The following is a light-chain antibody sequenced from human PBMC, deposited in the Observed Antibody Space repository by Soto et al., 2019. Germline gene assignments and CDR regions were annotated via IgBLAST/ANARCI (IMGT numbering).Light chain of an antibody. CDR2: GNS. V-gene: IGLV1-40*01. CDR1: SSNIGAGYD. J-gene: IGLJ1*01. Sequence: QPGLTQPPSVSGAPVQRVTISCTGSSSNIGAGYDVHWYQQLPGTAPKLLIYGNSNRPSGVPDRFSGSKSGTSASLAITGLQAEDEADYYCQSYDSSLSGYVFGTGTKLTVL. CDR3: QSYDSSLSGYV.